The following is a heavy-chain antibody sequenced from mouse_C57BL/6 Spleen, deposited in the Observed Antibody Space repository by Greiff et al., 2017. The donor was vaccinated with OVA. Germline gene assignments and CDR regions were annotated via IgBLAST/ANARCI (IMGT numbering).Heavy chain of an antibody. Sequence: QVQLQQSGAELVKPGASVKISCKASGYAFSSYWMNWVKQRPGKGLEWIGQIYPGDGDTNYNGKFKGKATLTADKSSSTAYMQLSSLTSEDSAVYFCATYYYGSSEAWFAYWGQGTLVTVSA. CDR1: GYAFSSYW. J-gene: IGHJ3*01. V-gene: IGHV1-80*01. CDR3: ATYYYGSSEAWFAY. CDR2: IYPGDGDT. D-gene: IGHD1-1*01.